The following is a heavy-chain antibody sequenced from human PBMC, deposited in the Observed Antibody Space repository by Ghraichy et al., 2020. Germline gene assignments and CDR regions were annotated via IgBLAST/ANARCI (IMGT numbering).Heavy chain of an antibody. CDR1: GFTFSNYA. CDR2: IRGSGVNT. CDR3: AKEMDTRGWYSADY. Sequence: GGSLRLSCAASGFTFSNYAMSWLRQPPGKGLEWVSAIRGSGVNTYYADSVKGRFTVSRDNSENSLYLQMNSLRAEDTAVYYCAKEMDTRGWYSADYWGQGTLVTVSS. V-gene: IGHV3-23*01. D-gene: IGHD6-19*01. J-gene: IGHJ4*02.